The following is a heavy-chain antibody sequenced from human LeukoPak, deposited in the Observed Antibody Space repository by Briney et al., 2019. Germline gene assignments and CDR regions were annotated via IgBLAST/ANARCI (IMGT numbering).Heavy chain of an antibody. Sequence: PGGSLRLSCAASGFTFSIYAMRWVRQAPGKGLEHVSTITTNGGNAYYADSVKGRFTISRDNSKDTLFLQLGRLRAEDIGVYYCAKPLTSYSSGFSDAFDVWGHGTMVTVSS. J-gene: IGHJ3*01. V-gene: IGHV3-64*02. CDR1: GFTFSIYA. CDR2: ITTNGGNA. D-gene: IGHD5-18*01. CDR3: AKPLTSYSSGFSDAFDV.